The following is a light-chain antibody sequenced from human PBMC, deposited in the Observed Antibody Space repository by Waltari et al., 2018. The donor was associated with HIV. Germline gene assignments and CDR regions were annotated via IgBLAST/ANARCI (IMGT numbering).Light chain of an antibody. Sequence: QPALTQPPPVSGSPGQPFPTPCTGPSSDIGSYNLVSWYQQHPGKAPKLMIYAGSKRPSGVSNRFSGSKSGNTASLTISGLQAEDEADYYCYSYAGSRTGYVFGTGTKVTVL. CDR3: YSYAGSRTGYV. CDR2: AGS. CDR1: SSDIGSYNL. J-gene: IGLJ1*01. V-gene: IGLV2-23*01.